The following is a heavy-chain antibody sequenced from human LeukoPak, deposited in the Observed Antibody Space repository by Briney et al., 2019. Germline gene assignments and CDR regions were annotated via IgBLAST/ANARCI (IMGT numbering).Heavy chain of an antibody. CDR3: AREVAPGGFDY. D-gene: IGHD2-15*01. CDR2: INPNSGGT. V-gene: IGHV1-2*02. Sequence: ASVKVSCQASGYTFTDYHLHWVRQAPGQGLEWMGWINPNSGGTNYAQKFQGRVTMTRDTSISTAYMELSRLRSDDTAVYYCAREVAPGGFDYWGQGTLVTVSS. J-gene: IGHJ4*02. CDR1: GYTFTDYH.